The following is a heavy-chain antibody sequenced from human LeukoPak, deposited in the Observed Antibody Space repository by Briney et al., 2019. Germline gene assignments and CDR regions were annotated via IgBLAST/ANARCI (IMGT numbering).Heavy chain of an antibody. J-gene: IGHJ4*02. Sequence: SETLSLTCAVSGYSISSGYYWGWIRQPPGKGLEWIRSIYHSGSTYYNPSLKSRVTISVDTSKNQFSLKLSSVTAADTAVYYCASAYGSGSYGIDYWGQGTLVTVSS. CDR3: ASAYGSGSYGIDY. D-gene: IGHD3-10*01. V-gene: IGHV4-38-2*01. CDR1: GYSISSGYY. CDR2: IYHSGST.